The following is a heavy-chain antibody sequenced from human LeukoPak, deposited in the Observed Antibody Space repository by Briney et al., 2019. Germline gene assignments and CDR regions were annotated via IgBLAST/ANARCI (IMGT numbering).Heavy chain of an antibody. CDR2: TVLGSGDT. Sequence: ASVKVSCKASGLTFSTSAMQWVRQTRGQGLEWMGWTVLGSGDTYYAQSLMERVTISRDMSTSTAYMELSSLRSEDTAMYYCAAGFSNRGYIYWGQGTLVTVSS. CDR1: GLTFSTSA. CDR3: AAGFSNRGYIY. V-gene: IGHV1-58*02. D-gene: IGHD6-13*01. J-gene: IGHJ4*02.